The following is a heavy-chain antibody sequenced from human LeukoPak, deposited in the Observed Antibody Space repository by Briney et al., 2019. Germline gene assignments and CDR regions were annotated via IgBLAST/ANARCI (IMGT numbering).Heavy chain of an antibody. D-gene: IGHD3-22*01. Sequence: GGSLKLSCAASGFTFISIGMHWVRQAPGKGLEWVALISYDGSNKYYADSVKGRFTISRDNSKNTLYLQMNSLRAEDAAVYYCAKDWDPGYYDSICSYPDYWGQGTLVTVSS. V-gene: IGHV3-30*18. CDR2: ISYDGSNK. CDR3: AKDWDPGYYDSICSYPDY. CDR1: GFTFISIG. J-gene: IGHJ4*02.